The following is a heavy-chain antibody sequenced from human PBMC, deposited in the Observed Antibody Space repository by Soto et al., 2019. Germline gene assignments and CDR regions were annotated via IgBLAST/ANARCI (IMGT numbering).Heavy chain of an antibody. CDR1: GGSFSVYC. J-gene: IGHJ3*02. CDR2: VNHAGSS. D-gene: IGHD4-4*01. Sequence: QVHLQQWGAGLLKPSETLSLTCAISGGSFSVYCWNWIRQSPGKGLEWIGEVNHAGSSNYNPSLRSRVTISVDTSKNQFSLKLSSVTAADTAVYFCARDSTRRGACDIWGQGTMVTVSS. CDR3: ARDSTRRGACDI. V-gene: IGHV4-34*01.